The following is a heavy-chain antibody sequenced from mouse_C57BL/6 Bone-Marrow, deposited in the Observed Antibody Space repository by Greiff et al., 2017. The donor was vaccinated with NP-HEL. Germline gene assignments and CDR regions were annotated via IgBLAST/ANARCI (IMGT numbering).Heavy chain of an antibody. V-gene: IGHV1-26*01. CDR2: INPNNGGT. Sequence: VQLQQSGPELVKPGASVKISCKASGYTFTDYYMNWVKQSHGKSLEWIGDINPNNGGTSYNQKFKGKATLTVDKSSSTAYMELRSLTSEDSAVYYCARGNFYYDYDKGYYFDYWGQGTTLTVSS. J-gene: IGHJ2*01. CDR3: ARGNFYYDYDKGYYFDY. CDR1: GYTFTDYY. D-gene: IGHD2-4*01.